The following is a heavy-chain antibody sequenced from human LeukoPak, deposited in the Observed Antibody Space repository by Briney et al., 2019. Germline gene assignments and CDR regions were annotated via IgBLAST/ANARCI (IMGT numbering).Heavy chain of an antibody. CDR2: INPNSGGT. CDR1: GYTFSAYY. CDR3: ARVRGSAMARRYLDY. V-gene: IGHV1-2*02. Sequence: ASVKVSCKASGYTFSAYYMHWVRQAPGQGLEWMGWINPNSGGTSYAQKFQGRVTMTRDMSTSTVYMELSSLRSEDTAVYYCARVRGSAMARRYLDYWGQGTLITVSS. D-gene: IGHD5-18*01. J-gene: IGHJ4*02.